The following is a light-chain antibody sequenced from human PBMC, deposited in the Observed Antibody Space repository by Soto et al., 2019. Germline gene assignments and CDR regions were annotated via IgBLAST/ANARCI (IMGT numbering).Light chain of an antibody. CDR1: QNVSRF. CDR2: DTS. J-gene: IGKJ4*01. CDR3: QQRSNWPPLT. Sequence: EIVLTQSPATLSVSPGERATLSCRASQNVSRFLAWYQRRPGQAPRLVIYDTSKRASDTPARFSGSGSGTDFTLTSSSLEPEDVAVYYCQQRSNWPPLTFGGGTKVEIK. V-gene: IGKV3-11*01.